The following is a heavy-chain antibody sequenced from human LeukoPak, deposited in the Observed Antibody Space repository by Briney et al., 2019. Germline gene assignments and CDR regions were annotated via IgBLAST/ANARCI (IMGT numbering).Heavy chain of an antibody. Sequence: PGGSLRLSCAASGFTFSNAWMSWVRQAPGKGLEWVGRIKSKTDGGTTDYAAPVKGRFTISRDDSKNTLYLQMNSLKTEDTAVYYCTTGAPRYCTNGVCYNGPHYYYGMDVWGQGTTVTVSS. V-gene: IGHV3-15*01. D-gene: IGHD2-8*01. J-gene: IGHJ6*02. CDR1: GFTFSNAW. CDR3: TTGAPRYCTNGVCYNGPHYYYGMDV. CDR2: IKSKTDGGTT.